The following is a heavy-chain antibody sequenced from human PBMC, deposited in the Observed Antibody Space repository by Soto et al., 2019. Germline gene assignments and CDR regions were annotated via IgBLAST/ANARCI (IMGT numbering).Heavy chain of an antibody. V-gene: IGHV4-31*03. D-gene: IGHD2-21*02. CDR2: IYYSGST. CDR3: AREGGDCLHTAYYCYGMDV. Sequence: QVQLQESGPGLVKPSQTLSLTCTVSGGSISSGGYYWSWIRQHPGKGLEWIGYIYYSGSTYYNPSLKIRVTISVNTSKTQFSLKLSSGTAADTAVYYCAREGGDCLHTAYYCYGMDVWGQGTTVTVSS. J-gene: IGHJ6*02. CDR1: GGSISSGGYY.